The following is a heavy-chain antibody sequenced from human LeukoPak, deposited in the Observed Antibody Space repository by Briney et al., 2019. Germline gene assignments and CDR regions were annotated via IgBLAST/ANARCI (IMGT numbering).Heavy chain of an antibody. CDR3: ANSPRGYSYGTRQFDY. CDR1: GFTFSSYA. CDR2: ISGSGGST. V-gene: IGHV3-23*01. Sequence: GGSLRLSCAASGFTFSSYAMSWVRQAPGKGLEWVSAISGSGGSTYYPDSVKGRFTISRDNYKHALYPQMTSLRAEDTCVYYCANSPRGYSYGTRQFDYWGQGTLVTVSS. D-gene: IGHD5-18*01. J-gene: IGHJ4*02.